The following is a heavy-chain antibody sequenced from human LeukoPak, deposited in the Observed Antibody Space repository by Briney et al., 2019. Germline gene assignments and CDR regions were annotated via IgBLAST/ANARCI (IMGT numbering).Heavy chain of an antibody. CDR3: ARDGDYFRAFDI. V-gene: IGHV3-74*03. D-gene: IGHD2-21*02. J-gene: IGHJ3*02. Sequence: GGSLRLSSAASGFTFIKHWMHWVRQAPGKGLVWVARLNPEGTRTTYTASVKGRFSISRDNAKNTLYLQLNSLRAEDTAVYYFARDGDYFRAFDIWGQGTMVTVSS. CDR2: LNPEGTRT. CDR1: GFTFIKHW.